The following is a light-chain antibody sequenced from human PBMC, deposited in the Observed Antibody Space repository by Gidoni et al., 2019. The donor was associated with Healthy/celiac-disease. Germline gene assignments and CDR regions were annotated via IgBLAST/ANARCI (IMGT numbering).Light chain of an antibody. CDR2: DAS. V-gene: IGKV3-11*01. Sequence: EIVLTHSPATLSLSPTERATLACRASPSVGIYLAWYQQKPGQAPRLLIYDASNRTTGIPARFSGSGSGTDFTLTISSREPEDFEVYYCQRRSNWPLWTFGQGTKVEIK. J-gene: IGKJ1*01. CDR3: QRRSNWPLWT. CDR1: PSVGIY.